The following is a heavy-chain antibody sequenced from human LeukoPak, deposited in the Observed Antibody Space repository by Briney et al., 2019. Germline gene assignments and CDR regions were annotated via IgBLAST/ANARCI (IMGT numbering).Heavy chain of an antibody. D-gene: IGHD3-3*01. CDR2: ISAYNGNT. V-gene: IGHV1-18*01. CDR3: ARGGTIFGVVIRRYYFDY. Sequence: ASVKVSCKASGYTFTSYGISWVRQAPGQGLEWMGWISAYNGNTNYAQKLQGRVTMTTDTSTSTAYMELRSLRSDDTAVYYCARGGTIFGVVIRRYYFDYWGQGTLVTVSS. CDR1: GYTFTSYG. J-gene: IGHJ4*02.